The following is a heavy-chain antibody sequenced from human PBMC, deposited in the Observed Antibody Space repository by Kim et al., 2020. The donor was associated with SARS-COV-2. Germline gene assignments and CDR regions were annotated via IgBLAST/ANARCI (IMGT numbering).Heavy chain of an antibody. J-gene: IGHJ1*01. Sequence: GGSLRLSCAASGFTFISYSMNWVRQAPGKGLEWVSYISSSSITNSYADSVKGRFTISRDNAKHSLYMQMNSLRDEDTAVYYCARDVDCGVYGDCCGQGT. CDR3: ARDVDCGVYGDC. CDR1: GFTFISYS. V-gene: IGHV3-48*02. D-gene: IGHD2-21*01. CDR2: ISSSSITN.